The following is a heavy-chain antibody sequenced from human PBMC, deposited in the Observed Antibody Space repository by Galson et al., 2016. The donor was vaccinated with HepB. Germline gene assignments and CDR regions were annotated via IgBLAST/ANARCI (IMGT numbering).Heavy chain of an antibody. CDR1: GGTFSSYA. Sequence: SVKVSCKASGGTFSSYAISWVRQAPGQGLEWMGGIVPIFGTPNHAQKFQGRVTITADESTGTAYMELSSLRSEDTAGYYCARVPNYDSWSYYDNNYYFYGMDVGGQGTRVTVSS. V-gene: IGHV1-69*13. D-gene: IGHD3-3*01. CDR2: IVPIFGTP. CDR3: ARVPNYDSWSYYDNNYYFYGMDV. J-gene: IGHJ6*02.